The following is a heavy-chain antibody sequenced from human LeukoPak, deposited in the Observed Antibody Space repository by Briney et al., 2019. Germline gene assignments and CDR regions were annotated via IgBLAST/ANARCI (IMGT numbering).Heavy chain of an antibody. J-gene: IGHJ4*02. D-gene: IGHD3-16*01. V-gene: IGHV1-8*01. CDR1: GYTFTGYD. CDR3: VRTPPNWGADY. Sequence: GASVKVSCKASGYTFTGYDINWVRQATGQGLEWMGWMSPNSGDTGYAQEFRGRLTMTRDTSISTAYMELSSLRSEDTAVYYCVRTPPNWGADYWGQGTLVTVSS. CDR2: MSPNSGDT.